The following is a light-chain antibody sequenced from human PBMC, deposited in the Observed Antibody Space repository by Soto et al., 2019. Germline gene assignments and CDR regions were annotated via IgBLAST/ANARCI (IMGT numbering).Light chain of an antibody. Sequence: LTQPASVSGSPGQSITISCTGTRRDVGGYNYVSWYQQYPGKSPKLLIYEVTHRPSGVSNRFSGSKSGNTASLTISGLQAEDEADYYCSSYAGTSYIVFGSGTKVTVL. J-gene: IGLJ1*01. V-gene: IGLV2-14*01. CDR1: RRDVGGYNY. CDR2: EVT. CDR3: SSYAGTSYIV.